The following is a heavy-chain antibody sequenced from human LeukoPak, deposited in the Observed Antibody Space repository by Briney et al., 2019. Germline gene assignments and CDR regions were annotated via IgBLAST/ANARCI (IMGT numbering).Heavy chain of an antibody. D-gene: IGHD3-22*01. Sequence: PGGSLRLSCAASGFTFSSHWMHWVRQAPGKELVCVSRINSDGTSTTYADSVKGRFTISRDNAKNTLYLQMNSLRVEDTAVFHCAREGTYSNGPDYWGQGTLVTVSS. CDR1: GFTFSSHW. CDR2: INSDGTST. V-gene: IGHV3-74*01. J-gene: IGHJ4*02. CDR3: AREGTYSNGPDY.